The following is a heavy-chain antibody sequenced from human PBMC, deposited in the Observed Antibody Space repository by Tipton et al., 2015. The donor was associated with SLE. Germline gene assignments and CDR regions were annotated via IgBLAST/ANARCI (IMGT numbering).Heavy chain of an antibody. CDR2: IYYSGST. J-gene: IGHJ3*02. V-gene: IGHV4-59*05. D-gene: IGHD5-18*01. Sequence: TLSLTCTVSGGSISSYNWNWIRQPPGKGLEWIGSIYYSGSTYYNPSLKSRVTISVDTSKNQFSLKLSPVTAADTAVYYCARRDVDTAMVDAFDIWGQGTMVTVSS. CDR1: GGSISSYN. CDR3: ARRDVDTAMVDAFDI.